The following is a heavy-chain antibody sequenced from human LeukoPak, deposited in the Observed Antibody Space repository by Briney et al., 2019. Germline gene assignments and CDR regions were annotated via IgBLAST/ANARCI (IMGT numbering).Heavy chain of an antibody. J-gene: IGHJ4*02. CDR3: ARGRTVTTFPAPYPQPSLDY. Sequence: SETLSLTCAVYGGSFSGYYWSWIRQPPGKGLEWIGEINHSGSTNYNPSLKSRVTISVDTSKNQFSLKLSSVAAADTAVYYCARGRTVTTFPAPYPQPSLDYWGQGTLVTVSS. CDR1: GGSFSGYY. CDR2: INHSGST. D-gene: IGHD4-17*01. V-gene: IGHV4-34*01.